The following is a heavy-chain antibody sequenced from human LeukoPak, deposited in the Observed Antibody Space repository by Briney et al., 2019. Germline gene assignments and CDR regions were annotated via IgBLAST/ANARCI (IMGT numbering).Heavy chain of an antibody. CDR2: IYYSGTT. V-gene: IGHV4-59*08. D-gene: IGHD4-17*01. CDR3: ARARDYGPYNWFDP. Sequence: SETLSLTCTVSGGSISSYYWSWIRQPPGKGLEWIGYIYYSGTTNYNPSLKSRVTISVDTSKNQFSLKLSSVTAADTAVFYCARARDYGPYNWFDPWGQGTLVTVSS. CDR1: GGSISSYY. J-gene: IGHJ5*02.